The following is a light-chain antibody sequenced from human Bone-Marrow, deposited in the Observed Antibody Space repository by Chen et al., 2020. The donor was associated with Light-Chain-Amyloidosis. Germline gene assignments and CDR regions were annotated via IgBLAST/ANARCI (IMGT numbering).Light chain of an antibody. V-gene: IGLV3-25*03. CDR2: RDN. CDR3: QSADSSGTYEVI. CDR1: DLPTKY. J-gene: IGLJ2*01. Sequence: SYELTQPPSVSVSPGQTARIPCSGDDLPTKYAYWYQQKPGQAPVLVIHRDNERPSGIAERLAGSSSGTTATLTISGVQAEDEADYHCQSADSSGTYEVIFGGGTKLTVL.